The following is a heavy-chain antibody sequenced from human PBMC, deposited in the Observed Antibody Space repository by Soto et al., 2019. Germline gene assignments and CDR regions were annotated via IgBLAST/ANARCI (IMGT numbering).Heavy chain of an antibody. CDR3: ARNRSFKLGFYYDGMDV. Sequence: GESLKISCQGSGYSLASYWIGWVRQMPGKDLEWMGTIYPGDSDTRYSPSFQGQVTISADKSLRTAYLQWTSLKASDTALYYCARNRSFKLGFYYDGMDVWGQGTTVTVSS. D-gene: IGHD6-6*01. V-gene: IGHV5-51*01. J-gene: IGHJ6*02. CDR1: GYSLASYW. CDR2: IYPGDSDT.